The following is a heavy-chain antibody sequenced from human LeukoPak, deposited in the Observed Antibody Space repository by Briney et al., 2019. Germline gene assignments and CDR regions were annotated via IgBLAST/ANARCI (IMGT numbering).Heavy chain of an antibody. CDR2: ISAYNGNT. Sequence: ASVRVSCKASGYTFTSYDINWVRQAPGQGLEWMGWISAYNGNTNYAQKLQGRVTMTTDTSTSTAYMELRSLRSDDTAVYYCARVLGVVADFDYWGQGTLVTVSS. J-gene: IGHJ4*02. CDR3: ARVLGVVADFDY. D-gene: IGHD3-3*01. CDR1: GYTFTSYD. V-gene: IGHV1-18*01.